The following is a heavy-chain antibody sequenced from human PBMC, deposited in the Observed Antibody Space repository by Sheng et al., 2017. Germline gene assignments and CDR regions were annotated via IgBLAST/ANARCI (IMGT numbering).Heavy chain of an antibody. V-gene: IGHV3-74*01. J-gene: IGHJ4*01. CDR1: GFPFSSYW. D-gene: IGHD3-10*01. Sequence: EVYLVESGGGLVQPGGSLRLSCAASGFPFSSYWMHWVRQAPGKGLVWVSRIREDGSGANYADSVRGRFTISRDNAKNMLHLYMSSLRPEDSAVYYCARDLVAGSGSLGYWGQGTLVTVSS. CDR2: IREDGSGA. CDR3: ARDLVAGSGSLGY.